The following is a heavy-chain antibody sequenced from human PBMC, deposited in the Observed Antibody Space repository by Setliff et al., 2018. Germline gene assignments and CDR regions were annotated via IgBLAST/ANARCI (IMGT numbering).Heavy chain of an antibody. CDR1: GYIFAGYY. CDR2: INPISGGA. J-gene: IGHJ5*02. CDR3: ARVAIVGPPS. V-gene: IGHV1-2*02. Sequence: ASVKVSCKASGYIFAGYYMHWVRQTPGQGLEWMGWINPISGGANYAQKFQGRVTMTRDTSITTAYMELSRLRSDDTAVYYCARVAIVGPPSWGQGTLVTVSS. D-gene: IGHD2-21*01.